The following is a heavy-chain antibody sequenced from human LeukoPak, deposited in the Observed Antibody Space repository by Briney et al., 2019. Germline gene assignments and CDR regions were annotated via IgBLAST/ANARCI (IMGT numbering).Heavy chain of an antibody. CDR1: GFTFSSYW. V-gene: IGHV3-7*01. D-gene: IGHD3-3*01. J-gene: IGHJ4*02. Sequence: GGSLRLSCAASGFTFSSYWMSWVRQAPGKGLEWVANIKQDGSEKYYVDSVKGRFTISRDNAKNSLYLQMNSLRAEDTAVYYCARDLIRDFWSGYLDYWGQGTLVTVSS. CDR3: ARDLIRDFWSGYLDY. CDR2: IKQDGSEK.